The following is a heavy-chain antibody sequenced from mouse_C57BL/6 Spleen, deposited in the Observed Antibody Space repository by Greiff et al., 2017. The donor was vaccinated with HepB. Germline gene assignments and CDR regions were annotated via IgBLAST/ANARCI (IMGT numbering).Heavy chain of an antibody. J-gene: IGHJ2*01. D-gene: IGHD2-4*01. CDR3: TRKGLSYDYERYHFDY. CDR2: IDPETGGT. V-gene: IGHV1-15*01. CDR1: GYTFTDYE. Sequence: QVQLQQSGAELVRPGASVTLSCKASGYTFTDYEMHWVKQTPVHGLEWIGAIDPETGGTAYNQKFKGKAILTADKSSSTAYMELRSLTSEDSAVYYCTRKGLSYDYERYHFDYWGQGTTLTVSS.